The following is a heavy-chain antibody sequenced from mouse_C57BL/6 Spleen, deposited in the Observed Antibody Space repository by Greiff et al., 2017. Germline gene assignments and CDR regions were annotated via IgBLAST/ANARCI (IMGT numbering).Heavy chain of an antibody. CDR1: GFTFSDYG. V-gene: IGHV5-17*01. D-gene: IGHD4-1*01. J-gene: IGHJ4*01. CDR2: ISSGSSTI. Sequence: EVQVVESGGGLVKPGGSLKLSCAASGFTFSDYGMHWVRQAPEKGLEWVAYISSGSSTIYYADTVKGRFTISRDNAKNTLFLQMTSLRSEDTAMYYCARSWDYYAMDYWGQGTSVTVSS. CDR3: ARSWDYYAMDY.